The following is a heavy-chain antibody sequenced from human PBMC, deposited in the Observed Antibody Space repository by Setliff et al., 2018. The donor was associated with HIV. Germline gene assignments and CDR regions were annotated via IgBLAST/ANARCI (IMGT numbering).Heavy chain of an antibody. CDR1: GFTFSSYE. CDR3: AICGYRAVAGIYHYYGMDV. Sequence: GGSLRLSCAASGFTFSSYEMNWVRQAPGKGLEWVSYISSSGSTIYYAGSVKGRFTISRDNAKNSLYLQMNSLRAEDTAVYYCAICGYRAVAGIYHYYGMDVWGQGTTVTVSS. CDR2: ISSSGSTI. V-gene: IGHV3-48*03. D-gene: IGHD6-19*01. J-gene: IGHJ6*02.